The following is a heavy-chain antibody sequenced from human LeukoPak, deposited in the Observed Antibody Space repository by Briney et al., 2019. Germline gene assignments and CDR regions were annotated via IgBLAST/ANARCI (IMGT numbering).Heavy chain of an antibody. CDR2: ISSGSSTR. D-gene: IGHD4-17*01. CDR3: ARGDDDYVRYFDY. Sequence: GGSLRLSCAASGFIFSSYSMIWVRQAPGKGLEWVSYISSGSSTRCYADSVKGRFTISRDNAKNSLYLQMNSLRDEDTAVYYCARGDDDYVRYFDYWGQGTLVAVSS. J-gene: IGHJ4*02. V-gene: IGHV3-48*02. CDR1: GFIFSSYS.